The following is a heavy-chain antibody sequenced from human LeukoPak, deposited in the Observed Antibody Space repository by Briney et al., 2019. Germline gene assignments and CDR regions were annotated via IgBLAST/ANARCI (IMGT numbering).Heavy chain of an antibody. CDR1: GFTFSSYA. Sequence: GGSLRLSCAASGFTFSSYAMSWVRQAPGKGLEWVSAISGSGGSTYYADSVKGRFTISRGNSKNTLYLQMNSLRAEDTAVYYCAKGLGDYGDYGAFVIWGQGTMVTVSS. CDR2: ISGSGGST. V-gene: IGHV3-23*01. CDR3: AKGLGDYGDYGAFVI. J-gene: IGHJ3*02. D-gene: IGHD4-17*01.